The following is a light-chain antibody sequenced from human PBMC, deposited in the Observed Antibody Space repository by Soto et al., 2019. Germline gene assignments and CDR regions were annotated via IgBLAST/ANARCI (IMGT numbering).Light chain of an antibody. V-gene: IGKV3-11*01. CDR3: QQYNKWPLIT. CDR1: ETIRGL. CDR2: DTS. J-gene: IGKJ5*01. Sequence: DSVLTQARATRSLSPGERATLSCRASETIRGLLAWYQQRPGQPPRLLIYDTSNRATGIPARFSGSGSGTDFTLTISGLEPEDFALYYCQQYNKWPLITFGQGTRLEIK.